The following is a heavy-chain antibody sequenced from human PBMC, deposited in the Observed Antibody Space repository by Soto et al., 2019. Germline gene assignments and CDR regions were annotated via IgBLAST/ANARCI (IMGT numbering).Heavy chain of an antibody. CDR1: GYTFTSYA. J-gene: IGHJ4*02. CDR2: INAGNGNT. Sequence: ASVKVSCKASGYTFTSYAMHWVRQAPGQRLEWMGWINAGNGNTKYSQKFQGRVTITRDTSASTAYMELSSLRSEDTAVHYCAKLPVAYSSGRYYFDSWGQGTLVTVSS. V-gene: IGHV1-3*01. D-gene: IGHD6-19*01. CDR3: AKLPVAYSSGRYYFDS.